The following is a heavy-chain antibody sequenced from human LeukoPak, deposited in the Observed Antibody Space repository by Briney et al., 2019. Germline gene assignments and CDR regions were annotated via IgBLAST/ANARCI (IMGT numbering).Heavy chain of an antibody. CDR1: GGSVSSGSYY. V-gene: IGHV4-61*01. J-gene: IGHJ4*02. CDR2: IYYSGST. Sequence: SETLSLTCTVSGGSVSSGSYYWSWIRQPPGKGLGWIGYIYYSGSTNYNPSLKSRVTISVDTSKNQFSLKLSSVTAADTAVYYCAREDGSSWSSFDYWGQGTLVTVSS. D-gene: IGHD6-13*01. CDR3: AREDGSSWSSFDY.